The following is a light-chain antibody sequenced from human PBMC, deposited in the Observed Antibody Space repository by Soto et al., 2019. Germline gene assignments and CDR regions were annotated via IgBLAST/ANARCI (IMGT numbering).Light chain of an antibody. Sequence: DIQMTQSPSSLSASVGDRVTITCQASHDITSYLNWYQHKPGKAPKLLTHDASIFEAGVPSRFSGSGSWTDFTFTISSRQPAYVATYYWQKCEYLPIFGPGTRVDFK. CDR3: QKCEYLPI. CDR1: HDITSY. J-gene: IGKJ3*01. CDR2: DAS. V-gene: IGKV1-33*01.